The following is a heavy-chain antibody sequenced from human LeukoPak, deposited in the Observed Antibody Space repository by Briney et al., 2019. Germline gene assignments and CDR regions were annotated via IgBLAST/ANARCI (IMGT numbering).Heavy chain of an antibody. V-gene: IGHV3-23*01. CDR3: AKEIREYEILTGSGGVDH. CDR1: GFTFTSYA. D-gene: IGHD3-9*01. Sequence: GGSLRLSCAASGFTFTSYAMTWVRQAPGKGLEWDSGISGSGGTTYYADSVKGRLTISRDNSKNTLYLQMNSLRVEDTAVYHCAKEIREYEILTGSGGVDHWGQGTLVTVSS. CDR2: ISGSGGTT. J-gene: IGHJ4*02.